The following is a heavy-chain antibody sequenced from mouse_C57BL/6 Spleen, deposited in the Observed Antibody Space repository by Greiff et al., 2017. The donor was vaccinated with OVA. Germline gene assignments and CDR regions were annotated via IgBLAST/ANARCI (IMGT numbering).Heavy chain of an antibody. CDR1: GYTFTSYW. J-gene: IGHJ4*01. Sequence: VQLQQPGAELVKPGASVKMSCTASGYTFTSYWITWVKQRPGQGLEWIGDIYPGSGSTNYNEKFKSKATLTVDTSSSTAYMQLSSLTSEDSAVYYCARGYSNLYYAMDYWGQGTSVTVSS. V-gene: IGHV1-55*01. CDR2: IYPGSGST. CDR3: ARGYSNLYYAMDY. D-gene: IGHD2-5*01.